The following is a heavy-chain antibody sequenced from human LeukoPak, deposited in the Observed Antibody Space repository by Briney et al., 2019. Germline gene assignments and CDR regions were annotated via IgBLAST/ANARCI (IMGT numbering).Heavy chain of an antibody. CDR1: GFTFSSYA. CDR3: AREESGSSGWYDY. J-gene: IGHJ4*02. D-gene: IGHD6-19*01. CDR2: ISGSSSYI. V-gene: IGHV3-21*01. Sequence: GGSLRLSCAASGFTFSSYAMNWVRQAPGKGPEWVSSISGSSSYIFYADSVKGRFTISRDNARNSLYLQMNSLRAEDTAVYYCAREESGSSGWYDYWGQGTLVTVSS.